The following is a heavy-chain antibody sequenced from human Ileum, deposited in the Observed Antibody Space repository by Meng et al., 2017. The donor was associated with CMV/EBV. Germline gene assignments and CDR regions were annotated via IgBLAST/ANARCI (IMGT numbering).Heavy chain of an antibody. CDR1: GFTFGSHA. CDR3: ARDPNSWYNYFDS. CDR2: ISHDGTNN. Sequence: GGSLRLSCGTSGFTFGSHAIHWVRQAPGKGLEWVAVISHDGTNNYYTDSVKGRFTISRDNSKNTVYLQMNSLRAEDTAVYFCARDPNSWYNYFDSWGQGALVTVSS. D-gene: IGHD6-13*01. V-gene: IGHV3-30*04. J-gene: IGHJ4*02.